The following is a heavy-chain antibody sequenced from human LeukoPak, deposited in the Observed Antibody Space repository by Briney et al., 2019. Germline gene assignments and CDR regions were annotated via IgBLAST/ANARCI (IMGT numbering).Heavy chain of an antibody. Sequence: TGGSLRLSCAASGFPFSNYWMTWVRQAPGKGLEWVASIMQGGSEKYYVDSVKGRFTISRDNAKNSLYLQLSTLRAEDTTVYYCARGSYYDTSGYVNWYFDLWGRGTLVTVSS. CDR2: IMQGGSEK. V-gene: IGHV3-7*01. CDR3: ARGSYYDTSGYVNWYFDL. CDR1: GFPFSNYW. J-gene: IGHJ2*01. D-gene: IGHD3-22*01.